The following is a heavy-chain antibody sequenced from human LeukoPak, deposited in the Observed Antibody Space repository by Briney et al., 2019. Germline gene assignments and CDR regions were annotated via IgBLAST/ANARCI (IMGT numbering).Heavy chain of an antibody. J-gene: IGHJ4*02. CDR1: GYTFTGYY. CDR3: ARGGGWDIVVVPAAFYYFDY. CDR2: INPNSGGT. Sequence: ASVKVSCKASGYTFTGYYMHWVRQAPGQGLEWMGWINPNSGGTNYAQKFQGRVTMTRDTSISTAHMELSRLRSDDTAVYYCARGGGWDIVVVPAAFYYFDYWGQGTLVTVSS. V-gene: IGHV1-2*02. D-gene: IGHD2-2*01.